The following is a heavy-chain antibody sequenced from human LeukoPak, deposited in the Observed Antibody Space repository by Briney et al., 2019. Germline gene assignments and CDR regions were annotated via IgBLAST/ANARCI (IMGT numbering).Heavy chain of an antibody. CDR1: GGTFSSYA. CDR3: ARARDGYNAPRYYYYYYMDV. CDR2: IIPIFGTA. D-gene: IGHD5-24*01. Sequence: SVKVSCKASGGTFSSYAISWVRQAPGQGLEWMGGIIPIFGTANYAQKFQGRVTITTDESTSTAYMELSSLRSEDTAVYYCARARDGYNAPRYYYYYYMDVWGKGTTVTVFS. V-gene: IGHV1-69*05. J-gene: IGHJ6*03.